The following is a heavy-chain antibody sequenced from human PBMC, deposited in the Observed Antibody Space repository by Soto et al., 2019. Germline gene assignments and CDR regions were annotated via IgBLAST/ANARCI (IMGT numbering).Heavy chain of an antibody. Sequence: QITLKESGPTLVKPTQPLTLTCSFSGFSLSTTGVGVGWIRQPPGKALEWLALIYWDDDKRYNPSLNSRLTNTKDTSKNQVVLPMTNMDPVDTSTYYCVQSRCGGDCLQAYSSHSYYGLDVWGQGTTVTVSS. J-gene: IGHJ6*02. CDR1: GFSLSTTGVG. D-gene: IGHD2-21*02. CDR3: VQSRCGGDCLQAYSSHSYYGLDV. V-gene: IGHV2-5*02. CDR2: IYWDDDK.